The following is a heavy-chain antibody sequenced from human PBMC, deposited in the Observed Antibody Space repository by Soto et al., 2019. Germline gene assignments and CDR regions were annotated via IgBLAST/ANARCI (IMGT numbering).Heavy chain of an antibody. Sequence: SETLSLTCTVSGGSISSSSYYWGWIRQPPGKGLEWIGSIYYSGSTYYNPSLKSRVTISVDTSKNQFSLKLGSVTAADTAVYYCARIGPGGVNYYYYMDVWGKGTTVTVSS. J-gene: IGHJ6*03. CDR1: GGSISSSSYY. D-gene: IGHD3-16*01. CDR2: IYYSGST. V-gene: IGHV4-39*01. CDR3: ARIGPGGVNYYYYMDV.